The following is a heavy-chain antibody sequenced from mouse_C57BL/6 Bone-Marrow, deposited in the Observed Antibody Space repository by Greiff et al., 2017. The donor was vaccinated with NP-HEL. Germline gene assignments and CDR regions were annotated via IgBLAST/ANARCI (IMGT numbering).Heavy chain of an antibody. Sequence: EVKLQESGGGLVKPGGSLKLSCAASGFTFSDYGMHWVRQAPEKGLEWVAYISSGSSTIYYADTVKGRFTISRDNAKNTLFLQMTSLRSEDTAMYYCARPHYYGSSSYFDYWGQGTTLTVSS. CDR1: GFTFSDYG. D-gene: IGHD1-1*01. CDR2: ISSGSSTI. V-gene: IGHV5-17*01. CDR3: ARPHYYGSSSYFDY. J-gene: IGHJ2*01.